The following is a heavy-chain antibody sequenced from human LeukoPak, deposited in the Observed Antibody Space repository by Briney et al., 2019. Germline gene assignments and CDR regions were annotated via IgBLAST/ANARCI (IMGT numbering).Heavy chain of an antibody. CDR1: GYTFTSYD. CDR3: ARVGAPYSSSWYHTYYYMDV. V-gene: IGHV1-8*01. D-gene: IGHD6-13*01. CDR2: MNPNSGNT. Sequence: ASVKVSCKASGYTFTSYDINRVRQATGQGLEWMGWMNPNSGNTGYAQKFQGRVTMTRNTSISTAYMELSSLRSEDTAVYYCARVGAPYSSSWYHTYYYMDVWGKGTTVTVSS. J-gene: IGHJ6*03.